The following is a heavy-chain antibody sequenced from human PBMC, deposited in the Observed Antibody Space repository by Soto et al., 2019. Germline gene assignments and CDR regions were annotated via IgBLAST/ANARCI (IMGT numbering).Heavy chain of an antibody. V-gene: IGHV4-59*01. CDR1: GGSISSYY. Sequence: SETLSLTCTVSGGSISSYYWSWIRQPPGKGLEWIGYIYYSGSTNYNPSLKSRVTISVDTSKNQFSLKLSSVTAADTAVYYCAREYSSGWDNWFDPWGQGTLVTVS. D-gene: IGHD6-19*01. CDR3: AREYSSGWDNWFDP. CDR2: IYYSGST. J-gene: IGHJ5*02.